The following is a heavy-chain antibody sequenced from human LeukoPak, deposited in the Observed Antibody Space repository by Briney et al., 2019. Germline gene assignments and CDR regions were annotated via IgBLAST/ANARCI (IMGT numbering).Heavy chain of an antibody. V-gene: IGHV1-2*02. CDR3: AREWDCSGGICFPRGFDF. Sequence: GASVKVSCKASGYTFTGYYVHWVRQAPGQGLEWMGWISPNNGGTSYAHNFRDRVTMTTDTSINTAYMELSWLTSDDTAVYYCAREWDCSGGICFPRGFDFRGQGTLVTVSS. CDR2: ISPNNGGT. J-gene: IGHJ4*02. D-gene: IGHD2-15*01. CDR1: GYTFTGYY.